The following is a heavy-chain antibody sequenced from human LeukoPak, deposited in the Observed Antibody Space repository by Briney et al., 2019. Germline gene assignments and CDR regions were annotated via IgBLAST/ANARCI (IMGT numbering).Heavy chain of an antibody. CDR3: AKKAIAKGATQGRGFLQFDF. CDR1: GFTFNNYA. D-gene: IGHD3-3*01. CDR2: ITGSGGDG. J-gene: IGHJ4*02. Sequence: GGSLRLSCTASGFTFNNYAMSWVRQAPGKGPEWVSLITGSGGDGYTVDSVKGRFIISRDNSKNSIYLQLNSLRPEDTAVYYCAKKAIAKGATQGRGFLQFDFWGQGTLVTVSS. V-gene: IGHV3-23*01.